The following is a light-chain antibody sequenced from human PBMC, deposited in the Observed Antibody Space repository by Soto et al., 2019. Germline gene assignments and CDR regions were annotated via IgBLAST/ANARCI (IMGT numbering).Light chain of an antibody. J-gene: IGKJ5*01. CDR3: QQYSSSPIT. CDR1: QSVSDS. V-gene: IGKV3-20*01. Sequence: EIVLTQSSGTLSLSPGERATLSCRASQSVSDSLAWYQQKTGQAPRLLISGASSRATGIPDRFSGSGSETYFTLTISRLESEDFALYYCQQYSSSPITFGQGTRLEIK. CDR2: GAS.